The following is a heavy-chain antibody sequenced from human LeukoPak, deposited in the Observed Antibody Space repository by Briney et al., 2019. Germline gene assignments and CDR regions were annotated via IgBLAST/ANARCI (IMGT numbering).Heavy chain of an antibody. CDR2: INVGNGNT. V-gene: IGHV1-3*01. J-gene: IGHJ5*02. CDR3: ARDRGAATGNWFDP. Sequence: GASVKVSCKASGYTFISYAIHWVRQAPGQRLEWMGWINVGNGNTKYSQKSQGRVTITRDTSASTAYMELSSLRSEDTAVYYCARDRGAATGNWFDPWGQGTLVTVSS. CDR1: GYTFISYA. D-gene: IGHD6-13*01.